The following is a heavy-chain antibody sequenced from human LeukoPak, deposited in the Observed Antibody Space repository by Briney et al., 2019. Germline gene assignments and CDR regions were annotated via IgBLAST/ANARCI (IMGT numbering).Heavy chain of an antibody. CDR1: GSTVSSNY. CDR2: IYSGGST. J-gene: IGHJ5*02. CDR3: AKGNIAAAGKSAVDP. V-gene: IGHV3-66*01. D-gene: IGHD6-13*01. Sequence: GGSLRLSCAASGSTVSSNYMSWVRQAPGKGLEWVSVIYSGGSTYYADSVKGRFTISRDNSKNTLYLQMNSLRAEDTAVYYCAKGNIAAAGKSAVDPWGQGTLVTVSS.